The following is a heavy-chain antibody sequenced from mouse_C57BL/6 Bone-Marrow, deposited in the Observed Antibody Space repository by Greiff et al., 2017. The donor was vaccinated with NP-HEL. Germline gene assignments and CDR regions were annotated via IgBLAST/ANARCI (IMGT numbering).Heavy chain of an antibody. J-gene: IGHJ3*01. D-gene: IGHD2-3*01. Sequence: EVKLVESGGGLVKPGGSLKLSCAASGFTFSSYAMSWVRQTPEKRLEWVATISDGGSYTYYPDNVKGRFTISRDNAKNNLYLQMSHLKSEDTAMYYCAKDGYLAWFADWGQGTLVTVAA. CDR1: GFTFSSYA. CDR3: AKDGYLAWFAD. CDR2: ISDGGSYT. V-gene: IGHV5-4*03.